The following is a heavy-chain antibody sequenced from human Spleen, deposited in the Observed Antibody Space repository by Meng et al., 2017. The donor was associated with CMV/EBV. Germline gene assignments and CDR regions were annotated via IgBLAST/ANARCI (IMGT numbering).Heavy chain of an antibody. V-gene: IGHV3-23*01. CDR3: ARGIDY. J-gene: IGHJ4*02. CDR2: ISGSGDST. CDR1: AFTFSNYG. Sequence: GESLKISCAASAFTFSNYGMSWVRQVPGKGLEWVSAISGSGDSTYYADSVKGRFTISRDNSKSTLYLQMNSLRAEDTAVYYCARGIDYWGQGTLVTVS.